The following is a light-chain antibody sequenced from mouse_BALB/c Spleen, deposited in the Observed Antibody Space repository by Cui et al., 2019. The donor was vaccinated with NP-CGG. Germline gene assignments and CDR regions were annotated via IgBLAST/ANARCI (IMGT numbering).Light chain of an antibody. V-gene: IGLV1*01. J-gene: IGLJ1*01. CDR2: GTN. CDR1: TGAVTTTNY. CDR3: ALWYSNHWV. Sequence: QPVLTQPSAPTTSPGETVTLTCRSSTGAVTTTNYANWVQEKPDHLFTGLIGGTNNRVPGVPARFSGSLIGDKAALTITGAQTEDETIYFCALWYSNHWVFGGGTKLTVV.